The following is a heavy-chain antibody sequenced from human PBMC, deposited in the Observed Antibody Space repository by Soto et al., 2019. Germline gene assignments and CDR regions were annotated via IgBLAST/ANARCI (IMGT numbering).Heavy chain of an antibody. Sequence: PSETLSLTCTVSGGSISSSSYYWGWIRQPPGKGLEWIGSIYYSGSTFYNPSLKSRVTISVDTSKNHFSLKLSSVTAADTAVYYCASGGYYGSGSYQYYYYYGMDVWGQGTTVT. CDR3: ASGGYYGSGSYQYYYYYGMDV. D-gene: IGHD3-10*01. J-gene: IGHJ6*02. CDR2: IYYSGST. V-gene: IGHV4-39*02. CDR1: GGSISSSSYY.